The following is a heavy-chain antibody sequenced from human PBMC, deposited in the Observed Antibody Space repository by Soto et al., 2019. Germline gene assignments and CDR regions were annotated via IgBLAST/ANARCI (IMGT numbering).Heavy chain of an antibody. CDR1: GFTFSNDW. J-gene: IGHJ4*02. CDR3: ARGPRGVYGNDY. Sequence: EVQLVESGGGLVQPGGSLRLSCAASGFTFSNDWMHWVRQAAGKGLVWVSRINMDGSSTNYADSVKGRFTISRDNAKNTLYLQMKRLRVDDTAIYFCARGPRGVYGNDYWGQGALVTVSS. D-gene: IGHD2-8*02. CDR2: INMDGSST. V-gene: IGHV3-74*01.